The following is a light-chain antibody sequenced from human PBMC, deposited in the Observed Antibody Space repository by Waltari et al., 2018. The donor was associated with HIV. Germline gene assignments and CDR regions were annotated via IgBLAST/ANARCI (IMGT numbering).Light chain of an antibody. CDR1: QLGDKY. Sequence: SYELTQPPSVSVSPGQTASITCSGDQLGDKYASWYQQKPGQSPMLVIYQDSKRPSGSPERFSGSNSGNTATLTISGTQAMDEADYYCQAWDSSTLVVFGGGTKLTVL. CDR2: QDS. CDR3: QAWDSSTLVV. J-gene: IGLJ2*01. V-gene: IGLV3-1*01.